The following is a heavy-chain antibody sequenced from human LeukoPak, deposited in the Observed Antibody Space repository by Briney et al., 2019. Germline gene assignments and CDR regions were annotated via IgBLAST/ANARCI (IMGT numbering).Heavy chain of an antibody. Sequence: GESLKITCKRSGYSFSSYWIAWVRQMPGKGLEWMGIIYLGDSDTRYSPSFQGQVTISADKSISTAYLQWSSLKASDTATYYCARSGGSGWDEGFDYWGQGTLVTVSS. CDR3: ARSGGSGWDEGFDY. D-gene: IGHD6-19*01. J-gene: IGHJ4*02. CDR2: IYLGDSDT. V-gene: IGHV5-51*01. CDR1: GYSFSSYW.